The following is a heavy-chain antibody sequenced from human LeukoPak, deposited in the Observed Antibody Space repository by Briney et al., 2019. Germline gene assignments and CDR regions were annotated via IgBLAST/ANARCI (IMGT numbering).Heavy chain of an antibody. CDR3: ARSPRGGEFDY. CDR1: GFTFSNYN. V-gene: IGHV3-21*01. D-gene: IGHD3-16*01. Sequence: PGGSLRLSCAASGFTFSNYNMNWVRQAPGKGLEWVPSISSSSSYIYYTDSLKGRFTISRDNAKNSLYLQMNSLRAEDTAVYYCARSPRGGEFDYWGQGTLVTVSS. J-gene: IGHJ4*02. CDR2: ISSSSSYI.